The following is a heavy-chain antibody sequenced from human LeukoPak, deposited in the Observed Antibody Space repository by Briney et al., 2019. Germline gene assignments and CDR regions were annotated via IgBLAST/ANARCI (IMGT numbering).Heavy chain of an antibody. Sequence: PGGSLRLSCAASGFTVSSNYMSWVRQAPGKGLEWVSVIYSGGSTYYADSVKGRFTISRDNSKNTLYLQMNSLRAEDTAAYYCAREIAVAGNYYFDYWGQGTLVTVSS. D-gene: IGHD6-19*01. CDR2: IYSGGST. CDR3: AREIAVAGNYYFDY. J-gene: IGHJ4*02. CDR1: GFTVSSNY. V-gene: IGHV3-53*01.